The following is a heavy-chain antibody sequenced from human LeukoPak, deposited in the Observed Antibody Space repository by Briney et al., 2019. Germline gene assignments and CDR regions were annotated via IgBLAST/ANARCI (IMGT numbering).Heavy chain of an antibody. V-gene: IGHV3-21*01. J-gene: IGHJ4*02. Sequence: PGGSLRLSCAASGFTFSSYSMNWVRQARGKGLEWVSSISSSSSYIYYADSVKGRFTISRDNAKNSLYLQMNSLRAEDTAVYYCARAYCSGGSCYLYYFDYWGQGTLVTVSS. CDR1: GFTFSSYS. CDR2: ISSSSSYI. D-gene: IGHD2-15*01. CDR3: ARAYCSGGSCYLYYFDY.